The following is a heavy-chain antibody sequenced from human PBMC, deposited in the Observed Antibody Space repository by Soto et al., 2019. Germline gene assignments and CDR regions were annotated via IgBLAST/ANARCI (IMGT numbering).Heavy chain of an antibody. CDR3: ARGEYYYGSGSYLPLDY. D-gene: IGHD3-10*01. CDR1: GVSFSGYY. Sequence: QVQLQQWGAGLLKPSETLSLTCAVYGVSFSGYYWSWIRQPPGKGLEWIGKINHSGSTNYNPSLKSRVTISLDTSKNQFSLKLSSVTAADTAMFYCARGEYYYGSGSYLPLDYWGQGTLVTVSS. V-gene: IGHV4-34*01. CDR2: INHSGST. J-gene: IGHJ4*02.